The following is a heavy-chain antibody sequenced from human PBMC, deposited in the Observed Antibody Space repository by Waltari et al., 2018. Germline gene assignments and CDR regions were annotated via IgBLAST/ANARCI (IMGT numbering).Heavy chain of an antibody. J-gene: IGHJ6*03. CDR3: ARGEISAARTYYYYYMDV. V-gene: IGHV1-8*03. D-gene: IGHD2-15*01. CDR1: GYTFTSYD. CDR2: MNPNSGNT. Sequence: QVQLVQSGAEVKKPGASVKVSCKASGYTFTSYDINWVRQATVQGLEWMGWMNPNSGNTGYAQKFQGRVTITRNTSISTAYMELSSLRSEDTAVYYCARGEISAARTYYYYYMDVWGKGTTVTVSS.